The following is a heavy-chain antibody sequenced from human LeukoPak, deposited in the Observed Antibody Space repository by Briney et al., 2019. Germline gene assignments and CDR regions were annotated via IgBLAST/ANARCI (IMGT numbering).Heavy chain of an antibody. Sequence: SGPTLVKATQTLTLTCTFSGFSLSTSGMCVSWIRQPPGKALEWLARIDWDDVKYYNTSLKTRLTISKDTSKNQVVLTMTNMDPVDTATYYCARMISSSSPLDFWGQGTLVTVSS. J-gene: IGHJ4*02. V-gene: IGHV2-70*11. CDR1: GFSLSTSGMC. D-gene: IGHD6-6*01. CDR2: IDWDDVK. CDR3: ARMISSSSPLDF.